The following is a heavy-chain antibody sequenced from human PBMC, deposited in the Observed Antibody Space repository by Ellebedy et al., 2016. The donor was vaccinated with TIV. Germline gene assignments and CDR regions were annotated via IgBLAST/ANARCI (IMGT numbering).Heavy chain of an antibody. V-gene: IGHV3-7*01. Sequence: GESLKISCAASGFTVSSNYMSWVRQAPGKGLEWLANMKQDGSEKYYVDSVKGRFTISRDNAENSLYLQMNSLRAEDTAVYYCARGAYLGYWYFDLWGRGTLVTVSS. CDR3: ARGAYLGYWYFDL. J-gene: IGHJ2*01. CDR1: GFTVSSNY. CDR2: MKQDGSEK.